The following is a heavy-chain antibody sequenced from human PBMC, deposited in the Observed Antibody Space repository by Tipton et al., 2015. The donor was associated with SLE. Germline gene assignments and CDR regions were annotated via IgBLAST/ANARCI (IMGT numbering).Heavy chain of an antibody. V-gene: IGHV4-34*01. Sequence: TLSLTCAVYGGSFSGYYWSWIRQPPGKGLEWIGGINHSGSTNYNPSLKSRVTISEDTSKKQFSLKLSSVTAADTAVYYCARVGFYFDYWGQGTLVTVSS. CDR3: ARVGFYFDY. CDR2: INHSGST. D-gene: IGHD1-26*01. CDR1: GGSFSGYY. J-gene: IGHJ4*02.